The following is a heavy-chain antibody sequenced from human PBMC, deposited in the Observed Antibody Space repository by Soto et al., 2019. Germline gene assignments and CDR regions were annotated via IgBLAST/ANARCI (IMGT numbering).Heavy chain of an antibody. D-gene: IGHD5-12*01. CDR1: GFTFSASG. Sequence: QVQLVESGGGVVQPGTSLRLSCVASGFTFSASGTHWVRQTPGKGLEWVAIIWFDGSKQYYADSVKGRFTVSRDNPGSTLFLQMNDLRTEDTAMYYCARDLNTGYVGDYWGQGALVVVS. CDR2: IWFDGSKQ. J-gene: IGHJ4*02. CDR3: ARDLNTGYVGDY. V-gene: IGHV3-33*01.